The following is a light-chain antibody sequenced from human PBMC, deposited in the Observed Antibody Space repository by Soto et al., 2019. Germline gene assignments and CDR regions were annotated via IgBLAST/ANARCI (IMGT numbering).Light chain of an antibody. CDR3: QQSYSSPLT. V-gene: IGKV1-39*01. CDR1: QTFGSY. J-gene: IGKJ4*01. Sequence: DIQMTQSPSSLSASVGDRVTITCGASQTFGSYLNWYQQKPGKAPNLLIYAASTLQSGVPSRFSGSGSGTDFTLTISSLQPEDFATYYCQQSYSSPLTFGGGTKVDIK. CDR2: AAS.